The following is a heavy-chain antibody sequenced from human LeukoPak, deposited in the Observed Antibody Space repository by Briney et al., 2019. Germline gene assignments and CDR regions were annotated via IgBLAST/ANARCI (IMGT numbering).Heavy chain of an antibody. D-gene: IGHD6-19*01. J-gene: IGHJ4*02. CDR2: ISPSGGGT. Sequence: ASVKVSCKSSGYTFTSYYIHWVRQAPGQGLEWMGIISPSGGGTGYAQNFQGRVTMTRDTSSSTVYMELSSLRSEDTAVYFCARGGPQWLVLRKRFYFDSWGQGTLVTVSS. CDR3: ARGGPQWLVLRKRFYFDS. V-gene: IGHV1-46*01. CDR1: GYTFTSYY.